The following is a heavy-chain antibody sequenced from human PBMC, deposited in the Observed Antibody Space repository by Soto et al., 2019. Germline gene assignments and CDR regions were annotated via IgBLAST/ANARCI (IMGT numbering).Heavy chain of an antibody. CDR2: ISSSGSTI. V-gene: IGHV3-11*01. Sequence: LGGSLRLSCAASGFTFRDYYISWIRQAPGKGLEWVSYISSSGSTIYYADSVKGRFTISRDNAKNSLYLQMNSLRAEDTAVYYCARVKAAAFSNWFDPWGQGTLVTVSS. CDR1: GFTFRDYY. D-gene: IGHD6-13*01. CDR3: ARVKAAAFSNWFDP. J-gene: IGHJ5*02.